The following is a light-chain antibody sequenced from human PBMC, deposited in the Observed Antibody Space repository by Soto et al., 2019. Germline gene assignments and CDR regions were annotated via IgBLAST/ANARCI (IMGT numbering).Light chain of an antibody. Sequence: EIVMTQSPATLSVSPGERATLSCRASQSVSSNLAWYQQKPGQAPRLLIYGASTRATGIPARFSGSGSGTEFTLTISGLQSEDFAVYYSQQYNNWPGTFGPGTKVDIK. J-gene: IGKJ3*01. CDR2: GAS. V-gene: IGKV3-15*01. CDR1: QSVSSN. CDR3: QQYNNWPGT.